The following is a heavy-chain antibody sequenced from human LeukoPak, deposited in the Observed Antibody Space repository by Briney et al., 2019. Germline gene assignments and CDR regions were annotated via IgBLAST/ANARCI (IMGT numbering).Heavy chain of an antibody. J-gene: IGHJ6*02. CDR1: GYTFTSYG. Sequence: ASVKVSCKASGYTFTSYGISWVRQAPGQGLEWMGWISAYNGNTNYAQKLQGRVTMTTDTSTSTAYMELRSLRSDDTAVYYCARRARPPYYYDSSGYSLNYYYYGMDVWGQGTTVTVSS. D-gene: IGHD3-22*01. CDR3: ARRARPPYYYDSSGYSLNYYYYGMDV. V-gene: IGHV1-18*01. CDR2: ISAYNGNT.